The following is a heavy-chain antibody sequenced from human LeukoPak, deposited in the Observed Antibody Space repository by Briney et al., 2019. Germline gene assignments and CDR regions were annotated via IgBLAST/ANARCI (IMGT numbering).Heavy chain of an antibody. D-gene: IGHD5-24*01. CDR3: ARSCRDGYRDFDY. J-gene: IGHJ4*02. V-gene: IGHV5-51*01. CDR1: GYIFTNYW. CDR2: IYPGDSGT. Sequence: GESLKISCKGSGYIFTNYWIGWVRQMPGKGLEWMGIIYPGDSGTRYSPSFQGQVTISADKSISTAYLQWSSLKASDTAMYYCARSCRDGYRDFDYWGQGTLVTVSS.